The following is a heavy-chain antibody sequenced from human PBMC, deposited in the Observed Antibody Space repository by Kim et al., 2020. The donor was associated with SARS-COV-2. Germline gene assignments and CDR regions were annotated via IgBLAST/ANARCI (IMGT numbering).Heavy chain of an antibody. CDR3: ARDLAYDSSGGYYFDY. CDR1: GFTFSSYG. D-gene: IGHD3-22*01. CDR2: ISYDGSNK. V-gene: IGHV3-33*05. J-gene: IGHJ4*02. Sequence: GGSLRLSCAASGFTFSSYGMHWVRQAPGKGLEGVAVISYDGSNKYYADSVKGRFTISRDNSKNTLYLQMNSLRAEDTAVYYCARDLAYDSSGGYYFDYWGQGTLVTVSS.